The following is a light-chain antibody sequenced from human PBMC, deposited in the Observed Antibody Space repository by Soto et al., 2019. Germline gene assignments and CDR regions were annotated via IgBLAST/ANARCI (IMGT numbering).Light chain of an antibody. CDR3: QQRSNWPSTT. V-gene: IGKV3-11*01. J-gene: IGKJ1*01. CDR2: DAS. CDR1: QSVSSY. Sequence: EIVLTQSPATLSLSPGERATLSCRASQSVSSYLAWYQQKPGQAPRLLIYDASNRATGIPARFSGSWSGTDFTLTISSLEPEDFAVYYCQQRSNWPSTTFGQGTKVEIK.